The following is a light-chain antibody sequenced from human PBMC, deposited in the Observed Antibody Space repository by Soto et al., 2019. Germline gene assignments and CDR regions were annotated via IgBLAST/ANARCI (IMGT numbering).Light chain of an antibody. CDR2: EVS. Sequence: QSALTQPASVSGSPGQSITISCTGTSSDIGGYNYVSWYQQHPDKAPKLMIYEVSNRPSGVSNRFSGSKSGNMASLTISGLQAEYEAEYYCSSYTAYTTVVFGGGTKLTVL. V-gene: IGLV2-14*03. J-gene: IGLJ2*01. CDR3: SSYTAYTTVV. CDR1: SSDIGGYNY.